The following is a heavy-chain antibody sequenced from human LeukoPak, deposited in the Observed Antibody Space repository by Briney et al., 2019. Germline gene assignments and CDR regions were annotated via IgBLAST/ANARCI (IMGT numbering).Heavy chain of an antibody. J-gene: IGHJ4*02. CDR1: GFTFSSYA. D-gene: IGHD3-10*01. Sequence: PGGSLRLSCAASGFTFSSYAMSWVRQAPGKGLEWVSATSGSGGSTYYADSVKGRFTISRDNSKNTLYLQMNSLRAEDTAVYYCAKEKGGSGSYYCIDYWGQGTLVTVSS. CDR2: TSGSGGST. CDR3: AKEKGGSGSYYCIDY. V-gene: IGHV3-23*01.